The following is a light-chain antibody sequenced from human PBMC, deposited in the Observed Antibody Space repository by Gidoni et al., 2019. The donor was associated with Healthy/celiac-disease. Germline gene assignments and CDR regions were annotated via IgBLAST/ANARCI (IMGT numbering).Light chain of an antibody. CDR2: GAS. CDR3: QQYNTWPPYT. Sequence: ERGMTKSPATLSVSPGERATLSCRASQSVSSNLAWYQQKPGQAPRLLIYGASTRATGIPARFSGSGSGPEFTLTISSLQSEDFAVYYCQQYNTWPPYTFXQXTKLEIK. V-gene: IGKV3-15*01. CDR1: QSVSSN. J-gene: IGKJ2*01.